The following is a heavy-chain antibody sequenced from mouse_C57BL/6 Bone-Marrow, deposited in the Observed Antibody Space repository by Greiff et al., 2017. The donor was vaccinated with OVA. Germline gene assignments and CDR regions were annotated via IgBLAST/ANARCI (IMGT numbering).Heavy chain of an antibody. CDR3: ASGTYGSSY. V-gene: IGHV5-4*01. J-gene: IGHJ2*01. D-gene: IGHD1-1*01. Sequence: EVHLVESGGGLVKPGGSLKLSCAASGFTFSSYAMSWVRQTPEKRLEWVATISDGGSYTYYPDNVKGRFTISRDNAKNNLYLQMSHLKSEDTAMYYCASGTYGSSYWGQGTTLTVSS. CDR1: GFTFSSYA. CDR2: ISDGGSYT.